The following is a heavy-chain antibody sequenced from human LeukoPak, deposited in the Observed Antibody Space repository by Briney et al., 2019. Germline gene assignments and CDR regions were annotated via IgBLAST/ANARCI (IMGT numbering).Heavy chain of an antibody. J-gene: IGHJ4*02. CDR3: ARDFHRRLYDSSGYYLY. CDR2: IKKDGSEK. CDR1: GFTFSSYW. V-gene: IGHV3-7*01. Sequence: GGSLRLSCAASGFTFSSYWMSWVRQAPGKGLEWVANIKKDGSEKYYVDSVKGRFTISRDNAKTSLYLQMNSLRAEDTAVYYCARDFHRRLYDSSGYYLYWGQGTLVTVPS. D-gene: IGHD3-22*01.